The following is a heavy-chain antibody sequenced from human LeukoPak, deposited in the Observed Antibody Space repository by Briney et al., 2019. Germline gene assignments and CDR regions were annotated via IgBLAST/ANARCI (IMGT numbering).Heavy chain of an antibody. CDR2: IYYSGST. CDR3: ASRPITMIVVVNGDY. V-gene: IGHV4-39*01. D-gene: IGHD3-22*01. CDR1: GGSISSSSYY. J-gene: IGHJ4*02. Sequence: PSETLSLTCTVSGGSISSSSYYWGWIRQPPGKGLEWIGSIYYSGSTYCNPSLKSRVTISVDTSKNQFSLKLSSVTAADTAVYYCASRPITMIVVVNGDYWGQGTLVTASS.